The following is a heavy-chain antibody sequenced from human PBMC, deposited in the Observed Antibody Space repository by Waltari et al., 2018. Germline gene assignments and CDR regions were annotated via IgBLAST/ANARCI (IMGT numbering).Heavy chain of an antibody. D-gene: IGHD2-15*01. CDR2: IQRSGRT. V-gene: IGHV4-4*02. CDR1: GDSMSSSDW. CDR3: ARDRGKGIYLDS. Sequence: QLQLEESGPGLVKPSGTLSLTCAVSGDSMSSSDWRRWVRQPPGKGLEWTGQIQRSGRTNYNPSFASRVTMSIDTSNNNFSLRVTSATAADTAVYYCARDRGKGIYLDSWGQGTLVTVSP. J-gene: IGHJ4*02.